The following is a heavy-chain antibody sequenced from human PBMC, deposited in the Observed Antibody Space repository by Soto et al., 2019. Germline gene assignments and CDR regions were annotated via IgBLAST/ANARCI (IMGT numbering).Heavy chain of an antibody. CDR3: ARGRDIVSPGN. J-gene: IGHJ4*02. Sequence: QVQLVQSGAEVKKPGASVKVSCKASGYTFTGYQIHWVRQAPGQGLEWMGWINPNSGGTNYAQKFQGRVTMTRATSITTAYMELNRLTSDDTAVYYCARGRDIVSPGNWGQGTLVSVSS. V-gene: IGHV1-2*02. D-gene: IGHD2-15*01. CDR2: INPNSGGT. CDR1: GYTFTGYQ.